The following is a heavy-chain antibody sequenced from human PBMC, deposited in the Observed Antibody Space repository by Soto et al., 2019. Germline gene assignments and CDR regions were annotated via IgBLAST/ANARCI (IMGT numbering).Heavy chain of an antibody. CDR3: ARALYDSRGYSSPSDY. J-gene: IGHJ4*02. D-gene: IGHD3-22*01. V-gene: IGHV4-59*01. CDR1: GDTMRSGY. Sequence: ETLSVTSTVSGDTMRSGYWHWIRQPPEKRLEWIGYISYTGSTNYNPSLRSRVTMSLDTSKNQFSLNLISVTAADTAVYFCARALYDSRGYSSPSDYWGKGIVVPVS. CDR2: ISYTGST.